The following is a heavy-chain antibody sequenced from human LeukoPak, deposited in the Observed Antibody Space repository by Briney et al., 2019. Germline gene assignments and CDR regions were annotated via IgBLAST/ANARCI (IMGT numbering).Heavy chain of an antibody. CDR3: ARGYYYDSSGYSVPYYYYGMDV. CDR1: GFTFSSYG. CDR2: IWYDGSNK. V-gene: IGHV3-33*01. D-gene: IGHD3-22*01. Sequence: GGSLRLSCAASGFTFSSYGMHWVRQAPGEGLEWVAVIWYDGSNKYYADSVKGRFTISRDNSKNTLYLQMNSLRAEDTAVYYCARGYYYDSSGYSVPYYYYGMDVWGQGTTVTVSS. J-gene: IGHJ6*02.